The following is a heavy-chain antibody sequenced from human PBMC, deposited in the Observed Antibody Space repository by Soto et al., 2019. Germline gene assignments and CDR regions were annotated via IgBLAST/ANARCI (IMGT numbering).Heavy chain of an antibody. CDR2: IWYDGSNK. Sequence: GGSMRLSCAASGFNFSSYGMHWVRQDPGKGLEWVAVIWYDGSNKYYADSVKGRFTISRDNSKNTLYLQMNSLRAEDTAVYYWARDPLVVPAAMLDYWGQGTLVTVSS. D-gene: IGHD2-2*01. CDR1: GFNFSSYG. J-gene: IGHJ4*02. CDR3: ARDPLVVPAAMLDY. V-gene: IGHV3-33*01.